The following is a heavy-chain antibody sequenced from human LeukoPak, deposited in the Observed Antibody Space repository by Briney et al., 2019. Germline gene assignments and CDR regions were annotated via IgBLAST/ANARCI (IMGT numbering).Heavy chain of an antibody. CDR2: IRYDGSNK. Sequence: PGGSLRLSCAASGFTFSSYGMHWVRQAPGKGLEWVAFIRYDGSNKYYADSVKGRFTISRDNSKNTLYLQMNSLRAEDTAVYYCARGPPETYYDILTGRSADYYFDYWGQGTLVTVSS. V-gene: IGHV3-30*02. J-gene: IGHJ4*02. CDR1: GFTFSSYG. CDR3: ARGPPETYYDILTGRSADYYFDY. D-gene: IGHD3-9*01.